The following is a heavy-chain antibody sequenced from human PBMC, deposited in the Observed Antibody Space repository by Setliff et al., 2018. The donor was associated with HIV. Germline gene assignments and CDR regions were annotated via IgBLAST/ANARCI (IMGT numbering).Heavy chain of an antibody. J-gene: IGHJ1*01. CDR1: GYTFTSYA. V-gene: IGHV1-46*01. D-gene: IGHD2-2*02. Sequence: ASVKVSCKASGYTFTSYAMHWVRQAPGQGLEWMGIISPSGDRTNYAQKFQGRVTMTGDTSISTAYMELSRLRSDDTAIYYCARGDTVVVSAAIRFELWGQGTLVTVSS. CDR3: ARGDTVVVSAAIRFEL. CDR2: ISPSGDRT.